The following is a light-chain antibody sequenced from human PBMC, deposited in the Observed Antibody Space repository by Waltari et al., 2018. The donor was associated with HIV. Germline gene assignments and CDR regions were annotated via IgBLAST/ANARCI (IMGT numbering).Light chain of an antibody. J-gene: IGLJ2*01. CDR1: SSHIGSNT. Sequence: QSVLTQPPSASGPTGQSATISCSGISSHIGSNTVNWYQQRPGTAPKLLIYINNQRPSGVPDRFSGSKSVTSASLAISGLQSEDEADYYCAAWDDSLNGVVFGGGTKLTVL. CDR3: AAWDDSLNGVV. V-gene: IGLV1-44*01. CDR2: INN.